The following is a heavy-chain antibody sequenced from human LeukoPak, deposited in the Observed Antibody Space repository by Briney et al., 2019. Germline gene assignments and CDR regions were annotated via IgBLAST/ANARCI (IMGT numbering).Heavy chain of an antibody. CDR1: GGSFSGYY. D-gene: IGHD6-19*01. CDR2: INHSGST. Sequence: SETLSLTCAVYGGSFSGYYWSWIRQPPGKGLEWIGEINHSGSTSYNPSLKSRVTISVDTSKNQFSLKLSSVTAADTAVYYCARGPGQWLFYYYYYMDVWGKGTTVTVSS. V-gene: IGHV4-34*01. J-gene: IGHJ6*03. CDR3: ARGPGQWLFYYYYYMDV.